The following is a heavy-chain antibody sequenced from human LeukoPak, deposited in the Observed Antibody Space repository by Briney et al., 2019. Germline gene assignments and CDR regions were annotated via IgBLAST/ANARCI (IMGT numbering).Heavy chain of an antibody. CDR1: GYTLTELS. Sequence: GAPVKVSCKVSGYTLTELSMHWVRQAPGQGLEWMGWINPNSGGTNYAQKFQGRVTMSRDTSISTAYMELSRLRSDDTAVYYCARVLQWGFDYWGQGTLVTVSS. V-gene: IGHV1-2*02. J-gene: IGHJ4*02. D-gene: IGHD3-16*01. CDR3: ARVLQWGFDY. CDR2: INPNSGGT.